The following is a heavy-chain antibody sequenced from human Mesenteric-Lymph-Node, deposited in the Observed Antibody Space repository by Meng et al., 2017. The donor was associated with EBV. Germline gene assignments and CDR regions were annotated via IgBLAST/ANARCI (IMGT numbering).Heavy chain of an antibody. CDR1: GGSVRSSSYH. J-gene: IGHJ4*02. Sequence: QLQLPGSGPGLVKPSETLSLTCTVSGGSVRSSSYHWGWIRQPPGKGLEWIGSIYYSGTTYYNPSLKSRVTMSVDKSKNQFSLKLSSVTAADTAVYYCARDLSGSRNRPFDYWGQGTLVTVSS. D-gene: IGHD3-10*01. CDR2: IYYSGTT. V-gene: IGHV4-39*07. CDR3: ARDLSGSRNRPFDY.